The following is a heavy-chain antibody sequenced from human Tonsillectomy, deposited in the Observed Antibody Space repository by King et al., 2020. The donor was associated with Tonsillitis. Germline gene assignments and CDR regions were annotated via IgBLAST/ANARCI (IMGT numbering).Heavy chain of an antibody. Sequence: QLQASGPGLVPPSQTLSLTCTVSGGSISSGGYYWSWIRQHPGKGLEWMGYIYYSGSTYYNPSLTSRVTISVDTSKNQFSLKLSSVTAADTAVYYCAREYYDFWSGYRYYYYMDVWGKGTTVTVSS. V-gene: IGHV4-31*03. J-gene: IGHJ6*03. D-gene: IGHD3-3*01. CDR2: IYYSGST. CDR1: GGSISSGGYY. CDR3: AREYYDFWSGYRYYYYMDV.